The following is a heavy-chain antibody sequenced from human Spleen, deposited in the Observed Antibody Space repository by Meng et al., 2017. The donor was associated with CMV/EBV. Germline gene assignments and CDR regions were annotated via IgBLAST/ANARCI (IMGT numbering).Heavy chain of an antibody. J-gene: IGHJ6*02. CDR2: FDPEKSEA. V-gene: IGHV1-24*01. Sequence: ASVKVSCKVSGNTLSELSMHWVRQAPGKGLEWVGGFDPEKSEAIYAQKFQGRVTMTEDTSTDTAYMELSSLRSEDTAVYYCASYRYNHGLDVWGQGTTVTVSS. CDR1: GNTLSELS. CDR3: ASYRYNHGLDV. D-gene: IGHD3-16*02.